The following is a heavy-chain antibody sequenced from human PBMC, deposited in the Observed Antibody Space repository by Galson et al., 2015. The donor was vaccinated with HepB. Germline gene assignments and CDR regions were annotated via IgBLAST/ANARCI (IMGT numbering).Heavy chain of an antibody. CDR2: ITAGNGNT. J-gene: IGHJ4*02. CDR1: GYTFTNYA. CDR3: ARGSDYIDS. D-gene: IGHD6-19*01. Sequence: SVKVSCKASGYTFTNYAVHWVRQAPGQRLEWMGWITAGNGNTKYSQKFQDRVTITRDASASTAYMDLSSLTSEDTAVYYCARGSDYIDSWGQGTLVTVSS. V-gene: IGHV1-3*01.